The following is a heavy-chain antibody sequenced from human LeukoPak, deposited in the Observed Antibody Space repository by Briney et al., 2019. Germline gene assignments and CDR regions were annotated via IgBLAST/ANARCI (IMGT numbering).Heavy chain of an antibody. V-gene: IGHV6-1*01. D-gene: IGHD3-10*01. CDR3: ALMVQGVVRY. CDR1: GDSVSINSSA. Sequence: SQTLSLTCAISGDSVSINSSAWNWIRQSPSKGLEWLGGTYYSANWYNNYAVSVKSRITLNPDTSTSQFSLRLNSVPPEDTVVYYCALMVQGVVRYWGQGTLVTVSS. J-gene: IGHJ4*02. CDR2: TYYSANWYN.